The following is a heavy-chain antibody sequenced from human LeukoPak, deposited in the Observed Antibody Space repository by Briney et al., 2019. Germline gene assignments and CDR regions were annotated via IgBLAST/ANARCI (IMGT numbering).Heavy chain of an antibody. V-gene: IGHV3-7*03. Sequence: PGGSLRLSCAASGFTFSNYWMTWVRQAPGKGLEWVANIKSDESEKYYVGSVKGRFTISRDNAKNSLYLQMNSLRAEDTAVYYCAKWGPYDILTGRINWGQGTLVTVSS. CDR3: AKWGPYDILTGRIN. CDR1: GFTFSNYW. D-gene: IGHD3-9*01. J-gene: IGHJ4*02. CDR2: IKSDESEK.